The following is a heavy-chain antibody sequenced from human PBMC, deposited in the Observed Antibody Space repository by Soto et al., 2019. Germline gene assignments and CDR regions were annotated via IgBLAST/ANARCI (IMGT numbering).Heavy chain of an antibody. D-gene: IGHD3-10*01. V-gene: IGHV3-23*01. CDR3: ARSLRGLIIDFDS. Sequence: YADSVKGRFTISRDNSKNTLYLQMNSLRAEDTALYYCARSLRGLIIDFDSWGQGTLVTVSS. J-gene: IGHJ4*02.